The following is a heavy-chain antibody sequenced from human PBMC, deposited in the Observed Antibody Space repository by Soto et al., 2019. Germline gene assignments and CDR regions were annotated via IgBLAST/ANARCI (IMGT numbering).Heavy chain of an antibody. V-gene: IGHV4-39*01. CDR2: IYYTGST. CDR3: ARVQLWLPKEDNFDY. D-gene: IGHD5-18*01. Sequence: SETLSLTCTVSGVSISSSNYHWGWIRQPPGKGLEWIGSIYYTGSTHYNPSLKSRVTMTRDTSISTAYMELSRLRSDDTAVYYCARVQLWLPKEDNFDYWGQGTLVTVSS. J-gene: IGHJ4*02. CDR1: GVSISSSNYH.